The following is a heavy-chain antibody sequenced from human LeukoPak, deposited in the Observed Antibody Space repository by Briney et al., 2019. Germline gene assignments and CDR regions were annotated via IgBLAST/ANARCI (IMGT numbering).Heavy chain of an antibody. CDR1: GFTFSSYW. J-gene: IGHJ4*02. CDR2: IKQDGSEK. Sequence: GGSLRLSCAASGFTFSSYWMSWVRQAPGKGLEWVANIKQDGSEKYYVDSVKGRFTISRDNSKNTLYLQMNSLRAEDTAVYYCAKDLATNRFTAYDYWGQGTLVTVSS. D-gene: IGHD1-14*01. V-gene: IGHV3-7*03. CDR3: AKDLATNRFTAYDY.